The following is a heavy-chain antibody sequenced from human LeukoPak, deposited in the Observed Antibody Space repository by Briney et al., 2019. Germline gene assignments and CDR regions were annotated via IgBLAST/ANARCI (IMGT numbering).Heavy chain of an antibody. D-gene: IGHD6-13*01. Sequence: GASVKVSCKASGYTFTGYYMHWVRQAPGQGLEWMGWINPNSGGTNYAQKFQGWVTMTRDTSISTAYMELSRLRSDDTAVYYCARLWQQLSWGFDPWGQGTLVTVSS. V-gene: IGHV1-2*04. J-gene: IGHJ5*02. CDR3: ARLWQQLSWGFDP. CDR2: INPNSGGT. CDR1: GYTFTGYY.